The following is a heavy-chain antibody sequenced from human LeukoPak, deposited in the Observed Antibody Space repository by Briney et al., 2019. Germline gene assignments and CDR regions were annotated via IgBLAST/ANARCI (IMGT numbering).Heavy chain of an antibody. D-gene: IGHD6-13*01. J-gene: IGHJ3*02. CDR1: GYTFTGYY. CDR2: INPNSGGT. Sequence: ASVKVSCKASGYTFTGYYMHWVRQAPGQGLGWMGWINPNSGGTNYAQKFQGRVTMTRDTSISTAYMELSRLRSDDTAVYYCARVKKRYSGSWRNDAFDIWGQGTMVTVSS. V-gene: IGHV1-2*02. CDR3: ARVKKRYSGSWRNDAFDI.